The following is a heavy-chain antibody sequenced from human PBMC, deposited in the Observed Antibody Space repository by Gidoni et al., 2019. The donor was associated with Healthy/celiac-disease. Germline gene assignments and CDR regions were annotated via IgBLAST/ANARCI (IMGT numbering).Heavy chain of an antibody. CDR2: ISRSSGSI. CDR1: GFTFDDYS. J-gene: IGHJ4*02. Sequence: EVQLVGAGGVLVQPCRSLSFSCAASGFTFDDYSMHWVRQAPGKGLEWVSGISRSSGSIGYADSVKGRFTISRDNAKNSLYLQMNSLRAEDTALYYCAKDLNYGSGCYILDYWGQGTLVTVSS. D-gene: IGHD3-10*01. V-gene: IGHV3-9*01. CDR3: AKDLNYGSGCYILDY.